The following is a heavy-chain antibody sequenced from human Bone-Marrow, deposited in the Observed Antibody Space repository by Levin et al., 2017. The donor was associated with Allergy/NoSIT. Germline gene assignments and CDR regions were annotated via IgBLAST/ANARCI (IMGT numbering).Heavy chain of an antibody. V-gene: IGHV4-39*01. CDR1: SDSFSSSNFH. J-gene: IGHJ1*01. D-gene: IGHD5-18*01. Sequence: RASETLSLTCTILSDSFSSSNFHWAWIRQPPGKGLDWVGTLYYRGSTFYNPSLQSRLTISLDAPKNQFSLKLHSVTAADTATYYCASGYAYGFQNWGQGTLVTVSS. CDR2: LYYRGST. CDR3: ASGYAYGFQN.